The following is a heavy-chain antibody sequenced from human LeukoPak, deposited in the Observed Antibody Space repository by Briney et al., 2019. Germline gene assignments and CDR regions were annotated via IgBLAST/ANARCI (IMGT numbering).Heavy chain of an antibody. Sequence: SETLSLTCTVSGGSISSYYWSWIRQPPGKGLEWIGYTYYSGSTNYNPSLKSRVTISVDTSKNQFSLKLSSVTAADTAVYYCARELTGMRAFDIWGQGTMVTVSS. V-gene: IGHV4-59*01. CDR2: TYYSGST. J-gene: IGHJ3*02. D-gene: IGHD1-14*01. CDR3: ARELTGMRAFDI. CDR1: GGSISSYY.